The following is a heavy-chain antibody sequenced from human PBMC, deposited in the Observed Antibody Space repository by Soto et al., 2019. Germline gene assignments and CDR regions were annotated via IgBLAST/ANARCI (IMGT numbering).Heavy chain of an antibody. D-gene: IGHD2-21*01. CDR3: AKFTSHYSLYQYMDV. CDR1: GFTFSSYA. Sequence: EVQLLESGGGLGQPGGSLRLSCVASGFTFSSYAMSWVRQAPGKGLEWVSSISGSGGSASNADSVKGRFSISRDNSKNTLYLQMNSLRAEDTAVYYCAKFTSHYSLYQYMDVWGKGNTVNVSS. J-gene: IGHJ6*03. CDR2: ISGSGGSA. V-gene: IGHV3-23*01.